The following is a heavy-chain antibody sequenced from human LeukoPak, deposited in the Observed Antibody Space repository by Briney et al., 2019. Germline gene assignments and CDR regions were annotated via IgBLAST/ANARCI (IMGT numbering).Heavy chain of an antibody. V-gene: IGHV3-15*07. Sequence: PGGTLRLSCATSGFGFSDAGMNCVRQPPGKGLESVGRIRRNSDGGTIDYAAPVKGRFALSRDDSKNTLYLHMSGLQTEDTAVYYCATDFYDTTWGQGTLVTVSS. CDR1: GFGFSDAG. J-gene: IGHJ5*02. CDR3: ATDFYDTT. D-gene: IGHD3-22*01. CDR2: IRRNSDGGTI.